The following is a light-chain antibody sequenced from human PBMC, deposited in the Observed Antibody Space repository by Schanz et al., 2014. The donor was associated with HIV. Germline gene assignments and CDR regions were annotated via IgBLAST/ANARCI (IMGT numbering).Light chain of an antibody. CDR3: QQYHSRVT. V-gene: IGKV1-16*01. CDR2: AAS. CDR1: QDISHY. Sequence: DIQMTQSPSSLSASVGDRVTITCRASQDISHYLNWYQQKPGKAPKLLIYAASNLQSGVPSRFIGSGSGTEFTLAISCLQPDDFATYLCQQYHSRVTFGQGTEVEI. J-gene: IGKJ1*01.